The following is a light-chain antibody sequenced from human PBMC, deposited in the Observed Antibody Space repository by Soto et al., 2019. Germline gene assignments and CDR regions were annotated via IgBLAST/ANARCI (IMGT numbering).Light chain of an antibody. CDR3: TSYIITGTSV. Sequence: QSVLTQPASVSGSPGQSITISCTGTSSDMGSYNYVSWYQQHPGKAPKLIIYDVSNRPSGVSDRFSGSKSGNTASLTISGLQAEDEAHYYSTSYIITGTSVFGPVTKLTV. J-gene: IGLJ1*01. CDR2: DVS. V-gene: IGLV2-14*03. CDR1: SSDMGSYNY.